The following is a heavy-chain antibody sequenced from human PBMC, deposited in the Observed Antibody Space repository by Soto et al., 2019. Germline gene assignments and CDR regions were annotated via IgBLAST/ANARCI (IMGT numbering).Heavy chain of an antibody. V-gene: IGHV3-74*01. D-gene: IGHD3-10*01. J-gene: IGHJ4*02. CDR1: GFTFSSDW. CDR3: ARWFTYGNFDYFDY. CDR2: IDSGGRTT. Sequence: GGSLRLSCAASGFTFSSDWMHWFRQAPGKGLVWVSRIDSGGRTTTYADSVKGRFTISRDNAKNTLYLQMNGLRAEDTALYYCARWFTYGNFDYFDYWGQGTQVTVPS.